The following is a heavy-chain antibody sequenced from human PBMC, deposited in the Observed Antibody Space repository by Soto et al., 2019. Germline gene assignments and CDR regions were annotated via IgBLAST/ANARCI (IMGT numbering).Heavy chain of an antibody. D-gene: IGHD3-3*01. CDR3: ARDPRTDYDFWSGYSPSYYYYGMDV. CDR1: GGSISSYY. V-gene: IGHV4-4*07. J-gene: IGHJ6*02. Sequence: SETLSLTCTVSGGSISSYYWSWIRQPAGKGLEWIGRIYTSGSTNYNPSLKSRVTMSVDTSKNQFSLKLSSVTAADTAVYYCARDPRTDYDFWSGYSPSYYYYGMDVWGQGTTVTVS. CDR2: IYTSGST.